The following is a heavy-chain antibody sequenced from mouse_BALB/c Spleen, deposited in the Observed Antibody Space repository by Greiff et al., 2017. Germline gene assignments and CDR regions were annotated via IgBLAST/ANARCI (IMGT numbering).Heavy chain of an antibody. CDR3: ARQGDGNYVCGFAY. CDR2: LSSGGSYT. V-gene: IGHV5-6*01. J-gene: IGHJ3*01. Sequence: EVQLVESGGDLVKPGGSLKLSCAASGFTFSSYGMSWVRQTPDKRLEWVANLSSGGSYTYYPDSVKGRFTLSTDNAKNTLYLQMSSLKSDDTAMYYCARQGDGNYVCGFAYWGQGTLVTVSA. D-gene: IGHD2-1*01. CDR1: GFTFSSYG.